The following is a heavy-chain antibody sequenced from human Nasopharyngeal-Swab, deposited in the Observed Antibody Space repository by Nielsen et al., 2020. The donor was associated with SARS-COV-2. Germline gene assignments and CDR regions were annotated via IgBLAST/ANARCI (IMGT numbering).Heavy chain of an antibody. CDR1: GFTFSDYY. Sequence: GGSLRLSCAASGFTFSDYYMSWIRQAPGKGLEWVSSISSSGSTIYYADSVKVRFTISRDNAKNSLYLQMNSLRAEDTAVYFCARSSHHSEGYAFDYWGQGTLVTVSS. CDR2: ISSSGSTI. CDR3: ARSSHHSEGYAFDY. D-gene: IGHD5-18*01. V-gene: IGHV3-11*01. J-gene: IGHJ4*02.